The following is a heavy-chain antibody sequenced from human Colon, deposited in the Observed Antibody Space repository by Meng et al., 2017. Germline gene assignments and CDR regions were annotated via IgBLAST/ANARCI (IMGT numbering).Heavy chain of an antibody. CDR3: ARGSWTGTETAMDTS. Sequence: QVQLVQSGAEVKKPGASVKVSCKTSGYTFTAYSMHWVRQAPGNGLEWMGWIKAGNGNTKYSQKFQGRVTITRDTAASTAYMELSSVRTEDTAVYYCARGSWTGTETAMDTSWGQGTLVTVSS. CDR2: IKAGNGNT. CDR1: GYTFTAYS. D-gene: IGHD5-18*01. V-gene: IGHV1-3*01. J-gene: IGHJ5*02.